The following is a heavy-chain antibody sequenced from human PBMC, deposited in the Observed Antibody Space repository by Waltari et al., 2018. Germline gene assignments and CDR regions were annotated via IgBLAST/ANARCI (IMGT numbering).Heavy chain of an antibody. CDR1: GFTFSSYG. Sequence: QVQLVESGGGVVQPGRSLRLSCAASGFTFSSYGMHWVRQAPGKGLEWVAVIWYDGSNKYYADSVKGRFTISRDNSKNTLYLQMNSLRAEDTVVYYCASGLGYMDYWGQGTLVTVSS. V-gene: IGHV3-33*01. CDR3: ASGLGYMDY. D-gene: IGHD1-1*01. J-gene: IGHJ4*02. CDR2: IWYDGSNK.